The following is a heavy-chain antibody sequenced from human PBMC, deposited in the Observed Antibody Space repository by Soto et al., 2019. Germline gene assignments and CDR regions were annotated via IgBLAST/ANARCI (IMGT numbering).Heavy chain of an antibody. J-gene: IGHJ6*02. V-gene: IGHV1-18*03. Sequence: QVQLVQSGAEVKKPGASVKVPCKASGYTFTSYGISWVRRAPGQGFEWMGWISTYNGNTNYAQKHQGRVTMTTDTSSSTAYMELRSLRSDDMAVYYCAKDIRQSDTVTKHYYGMDVWGQGTTVIVSS. CDR3: AKDIRQSDTVTKHYYGMDV. CDR1: GYTFTSYG. CDR2: ISTYNGNT. D-gene: IGHD4-4*01.